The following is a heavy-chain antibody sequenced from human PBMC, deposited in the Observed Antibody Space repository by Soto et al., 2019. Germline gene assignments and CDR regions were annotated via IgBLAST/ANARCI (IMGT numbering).Heavy chain of an antibody. D-gene: IGHD4-17*01. CDR1: GGSTSSYY. CDR3: ARRYGRYFDY. Sequence: PSETLSLTCAVSGGSTSSYYWSWIRQPPGKGLEWIGYIYYSGSTNYNPSLKSRVTISVDTSKNQFSLKLSSVTAADTAVYYCARRYGRYFDYWGQGTLVTVSS. J-gene: IGHJ4*02. V-gene: IGHV4-59*08. CDR2: IYYSGST.